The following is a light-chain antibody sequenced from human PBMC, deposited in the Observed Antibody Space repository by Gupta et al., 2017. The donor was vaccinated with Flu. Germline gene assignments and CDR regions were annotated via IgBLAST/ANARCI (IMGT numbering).Light chain of an antibody. CDR3: QQYNYYYT. CDR1: QSVSSN. Sequence: EIVMTQSPATLSVSPGERATLSCRASQSVSSNLAWYQQNSGQAPRLLIYGASTRATGIPARFSGSGSTTEFTLTISSLQSEDFAVYYCQQYNYYYTFGQGTKVEIK. J-gene: IGKJ2*01. CDR2: GAS. V-gene: IGKV3-15*01.